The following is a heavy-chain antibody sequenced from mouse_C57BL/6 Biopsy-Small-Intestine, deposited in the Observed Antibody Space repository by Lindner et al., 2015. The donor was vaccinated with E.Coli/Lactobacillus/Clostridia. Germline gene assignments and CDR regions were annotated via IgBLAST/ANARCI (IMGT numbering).Heavy chain of an antibody. V-gene: IGHV1-82*01. CDR3: ARGVTTGSGFAY. CDR2: IYPGDGDT. CDR1: GYAFSSSW. Sequence: VQLQESGPELVKPGASVKISCKASGYAFSSSWMNWVKQRPGKGLEWIGRIYPGDGDTNYNGKFKGKATLTVDKSSSTAYMQLSSLTSEDSAVYYCARGVTTGSGFAYWGQGTLVTVSA. J-gene: IGHJ3*01. D-gene: IGHD2-2*01.